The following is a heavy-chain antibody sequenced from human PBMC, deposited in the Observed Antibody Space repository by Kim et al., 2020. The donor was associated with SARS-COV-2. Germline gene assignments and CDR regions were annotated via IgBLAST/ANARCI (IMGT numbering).Heavy chain of an antibody. V-gene: IGHV4-59*01. Sequence: SETLSLTCTVSGGSISSYYWSWIRQPPGKGLEWIGYIYYSGSTNYNPSLKSRVTISVDTSKNQFSLKLSSVTAADTAVYYCARAYVAVAGTFWFDYWGQGTLVTVSS. J-gene: IGHJ4*02. CDR1: GGSISSYY. CDR2: IYYSGST. D-gene: IGHD6-19*01. CDR3: ARAYVAVAGTFWFDY.